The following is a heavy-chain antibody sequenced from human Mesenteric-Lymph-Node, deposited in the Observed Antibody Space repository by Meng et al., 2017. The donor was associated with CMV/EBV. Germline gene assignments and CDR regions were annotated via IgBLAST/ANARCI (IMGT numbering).Heavy chain of an antibody. V-gene: IGHV4-59*13. J-gene: IGHJ6*02. CDR3: ARTVSPRRGFYYGMDV. CDR2: IYYSGST. Sequence: GSLRLSCTVSGGSISSYYWNWIRQPPGKGLEWIGFIYYSGSTDYNPSLKSRITISADTSKNQFSLKLNSVTAADAAVYYCARTVSPRRGFYYGMDVRGQGTTVTVSS. D-gene: IGHD4-11*01. CDR1: GGSISSYY.